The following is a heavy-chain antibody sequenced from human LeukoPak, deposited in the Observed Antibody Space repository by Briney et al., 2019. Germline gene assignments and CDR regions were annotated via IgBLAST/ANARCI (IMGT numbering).Heavy chain of an antibody. CDR1: GYIFTNYW. CDR2: IYPGDSDT. D-gene: IGHD3-22*01. V-gene: IGHV5-51*01. J-gene: IGHJ4*02. CDR3: ARQENYYYSSTYLDY. Sequence: GESLKISCKGSGYIFTNYWIGWVRQMPGKGLEWMGIIYPGDSDTRYSPSFQGQVTIPADKSISTAYLQWSSLKASDTAMYYCARQENYYYSSTYLDYWGQGTLVTVSS.